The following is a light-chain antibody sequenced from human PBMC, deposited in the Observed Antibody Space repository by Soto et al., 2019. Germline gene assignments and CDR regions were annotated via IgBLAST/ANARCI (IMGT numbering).Light chain of an antibody. Sequence: IQLTQSPSSLSASVGDRVTITCRASQGISSYLAWYQQKPGKAPKLLIYAASTLQSGVPSRFSGSGSGTDFTLTISSLQPFFFSIYGCQPNSRYFPYTF. CDR3: QPNSRYFPYT. V-gene: IGKV1-9*01. CDR2: AAS. CDR1: QGISSY. J-gene: IGKJ4*02.